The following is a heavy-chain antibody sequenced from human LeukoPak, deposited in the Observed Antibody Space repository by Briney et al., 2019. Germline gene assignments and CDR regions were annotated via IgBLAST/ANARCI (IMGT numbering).Heavy chain of an antibody. D-gene: IGHD3-3*01. V-gene: IGHV3-7*02. CDR2: IKDDGSEK. CDR3: ARRGITISGVLVYHYSGLDV. J-gene: IGHJ6*02. CDR1: GFTFSSHW. Sequence: GGSLRLSCAGSGFTFSSHWMNWVRQAPGKGLEWVASIKDDGSEKHFLDSVNGRFAISRDNAMNSLYLQMSSLRAEDTAVYYCARRGITISGVLVYHYSGLDVWGQGTTVTVSS.